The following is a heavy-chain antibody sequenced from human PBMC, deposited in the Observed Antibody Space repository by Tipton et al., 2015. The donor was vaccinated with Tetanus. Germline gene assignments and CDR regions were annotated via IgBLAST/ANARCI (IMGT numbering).Heavy chain of an antibody. CDR2: VYYSGST. J-gene: IGHJ6*02. V-gene: IGHV4-31*03. Sequence: TLSLTCTVSGGSISSGGFFWNWIRQYPGKGLEWIGYVYYSGSTYYNPSLKSRVTMSLDTSKNQFSLKVTSVTAADTAVYFCTGDDYYDTGLRDYYGMDVWGPGTTVTVSS. CDR1: GGSISSGGFF. D-gene: IGHD3-22*01. CDR3: TGDDYYDTGLRDYYGMDV.